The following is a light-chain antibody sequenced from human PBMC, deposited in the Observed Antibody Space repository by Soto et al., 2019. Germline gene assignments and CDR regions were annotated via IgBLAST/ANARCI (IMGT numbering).Light chain of an antibody. CDR1: QSISSY. V-gene: IGKV1-39*01. CDR3: QQSYSTRLT. Sequence: DIQMTQSPSSLSASVGDRVTITCRASQSISSYLNLYQQKPGKAPKLLIYAASSLQSGVPSRFSGSGSGTDFTLTISSLQPEDFATYYCQQSYSTRLTFGGGTKVDIK. J-gene: IGKJ4*01. CDR2: AAS.